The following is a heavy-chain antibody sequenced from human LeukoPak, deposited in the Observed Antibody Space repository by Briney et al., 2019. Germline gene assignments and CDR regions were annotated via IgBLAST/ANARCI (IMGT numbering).Heavy chain of an antibody. Sequence: GGSLRLSCAASGFTFSGYWMHWVRQAPGKGLEWVAVISYDGSNKYYADSVKGRFTISRDNSKNTLYLQMNSLRAEDTAVYYCAKSRRIVVVVAALDYWGQGTLVTVSS. V-gene: IGHV3-30*18. J-gene: IGHJ4*02. CDR2: ISYDGSNK. D-gene: IGHD2-15*01. CDR3: AKSRRIVVVVAALDY. CDR1: GFTFSGYW.